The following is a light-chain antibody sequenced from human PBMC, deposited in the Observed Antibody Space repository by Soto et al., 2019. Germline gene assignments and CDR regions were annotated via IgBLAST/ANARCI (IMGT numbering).Light chain of an antibody. V-gene: IGKV1-27*01. CDR3: QKYDGAPLT. CDR2: AAS. Sequence: DIQMTQSPSSLSASVGDRVTITCRAGHDMNIYLAWYQQKPGKVPKLLISAASTLQSGVPSRFSGSGSGTDFTLTISSLQPEDVATYYCQKYDGAPLTFGGGTKVEIK. CDR1: HDMNIY. J-gene: IGKJ4*01.